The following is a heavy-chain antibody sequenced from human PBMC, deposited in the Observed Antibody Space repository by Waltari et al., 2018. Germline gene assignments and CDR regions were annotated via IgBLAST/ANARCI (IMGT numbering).Heavy chain of an antibody. CDR2: IRYDGSNK. CDR1: GFTFSRYG. Sequence: QVQLVESGGGRVQHGGSLRLSCPAPGFTFSRYGMDWVRQAPGKGLEWVAFIRYDGSNKYYADSVKGRFTISRDNSKNTLYLQMNSLRAEDTAVYYCANREWIWGQGTLVTVSS. D-gene: IGHD3-3*01. V-gene: IGHV3-30*02. CDR3: ANREWI. J-gene: IGHJ4*02.